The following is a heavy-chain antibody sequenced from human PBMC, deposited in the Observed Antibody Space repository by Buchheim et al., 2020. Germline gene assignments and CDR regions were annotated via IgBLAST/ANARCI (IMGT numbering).Heavy chain of an antibody. Sequence: QVQLQQWGAGLLKPSETLSLTCAVYGGSFSSGGYYWSWIRQYPGKGLEWIGYIYYSGSTYYNPSLKSRVTISVDTSKNQFSLKLSSVTAADTAVYYCARDRGSGGFDLWGRGTL. CDR3: ARDRGSGGFDL. D-gene: IGHD2-15*01. V-gene: IGHV4-31*11. J-gene: IGHJ2*01. CDR2: IYYSGST. CDR1: GGSFSSGGYY.